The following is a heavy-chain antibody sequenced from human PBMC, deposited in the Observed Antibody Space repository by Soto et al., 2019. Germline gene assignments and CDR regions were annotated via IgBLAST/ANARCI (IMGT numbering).Heavy chain of an antibody. V-gene: IGHV3-30*18. D-gene: IGHD3-10*01. Sequence: GGSLRLSCTASGFIFRNYGIHWVRQAPGKGLEWVAVISYDGDNKYYADSVKGRFTISRDNSKNRLYLQMNSLRAEDTAVYYCAKDIALVRGVIIDVDVWGQGTTVTVSS. CDR3: AKDIALVRGVIIDVDV. J-gene: IGHJ6*02. CDR1: GFIFRNYG. CDR2: ISYDGDNK.